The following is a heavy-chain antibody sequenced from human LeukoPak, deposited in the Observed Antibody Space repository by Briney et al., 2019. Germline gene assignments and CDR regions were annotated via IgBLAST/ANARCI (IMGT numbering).Heavy chain of an antibody. J-gene: IGHJ4*02. CDR3: AKNSGSGWYFFFDY. V-gene: IGHV3-20*04. CDR1: GFTLDDHG. CDR2: INWNGGST. D-gene: IGHD6-19*01. Sequence: PGGSLRLSCAASGFTLDDHGMSWVRQAPGKGLEWVSGINWNGGSTGYGGSVKGRFTISRDNAKNSLYLQMNSLRAEDTAFYYCAKNSGSGWYFFFDYWGQGTLVTVSS.